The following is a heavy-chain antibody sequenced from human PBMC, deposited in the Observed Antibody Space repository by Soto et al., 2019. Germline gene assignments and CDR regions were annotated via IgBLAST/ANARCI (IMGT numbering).Heavy chain of an antibody. CDR2: IIPIFGTA. CDR3: ARSMIVVVNAFDI. V-gene: IGHV1-69*13. Sequence: TSVKVSCKASGGTFSSYAISWVRQAPGQGLEWMGGIIPIFGTANYAQKFQGRVTITADESTSTAYMELSSLRSEDTAVYYCARSMIVVVNAFDIWGQGTMVTVSS. D-gene: IGHD3-22*01. CDR1: GGTFSSYA. J-gene: IGHJ3*02.